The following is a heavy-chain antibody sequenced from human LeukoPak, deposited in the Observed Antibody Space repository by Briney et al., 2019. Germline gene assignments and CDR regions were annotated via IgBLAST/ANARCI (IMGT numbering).Heavy chain of an antibody. V-gene: IGHV4-61*02. CDR1: GASISSGSYY. CDR2: IFASGST. Sequence: SETLSLTCTVSGASISSGSYYWNWIRQPAGKGLEWIGRIFASGSTNYNPSLKSRVTISLDTSKNQFSLKLSSVTAADTAVYYCARGGDTAMVTNYMDVWGKGTTVTVSS. J-gene: IGHJ6*03. CDR3: ARGGDTAMVTNYMDV. D-gene: IGHD5-18*01.